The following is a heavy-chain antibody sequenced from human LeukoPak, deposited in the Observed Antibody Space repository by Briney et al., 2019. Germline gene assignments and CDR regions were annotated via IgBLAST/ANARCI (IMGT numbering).Heavy chain of an antibody. CDR3: ARFSPRAMGNYFDF. CDR2: IYPRGST. CDR1: GGSISSYY. J-gene: IGHJ4*02. Sequence: SETLSLTCTVSGGSISSYYWSWIRQPPGKGLEWIGYIYPRGSTYYNPSLKSRVTMSLDRSANQFSLSLSSVTAADTAVYYCARFSPRAMGNYFDFWGQGTLVTVSS. V-gene: IGHV4-4*09. D-gene: IGHD7-27*01.